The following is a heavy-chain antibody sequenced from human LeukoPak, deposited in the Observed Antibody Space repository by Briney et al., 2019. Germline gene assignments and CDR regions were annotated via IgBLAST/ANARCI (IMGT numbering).Heavy chain of an antibody. CDR2: FDPEDGET. Sequence: ASVKVSCKVSGYTLTELSMHWVRQAPGKGLEWMGGFDPEDGETIYAQKFQGRVTMTRDTSISTAYMELSRLRSDDTAVYYCARARSAVVEFDYWGQGTLVTVSS. J-gene: IGHJ4*02. V-gene: IGHV1-24*01. CDR1: GYTLTELS. CDR3: ARARSAVVEFDY. D-gene: IGHD2-15*01.